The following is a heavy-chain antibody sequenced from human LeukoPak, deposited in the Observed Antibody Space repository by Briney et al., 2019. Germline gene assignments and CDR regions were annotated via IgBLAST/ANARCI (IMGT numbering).Heavy chain of an antibody. V-gene: IGHV5-51*01. CDR2: IYPADSDI. CDR3: ARHGGVEEFDY. CDR1: GYSFTSHW. J-gene: IGHJ4*02. D-gene: IGHD3-16*01. Sequence: GESLKISCKGSGYSFTSHWIGWVRQEPGKGLEWMGIIYPADSDIKYSPSFQGQVTMSADKSISTAYLQWSSLKASDTAMYYCARHGGVEEFDYWGQGTLVTVSS.